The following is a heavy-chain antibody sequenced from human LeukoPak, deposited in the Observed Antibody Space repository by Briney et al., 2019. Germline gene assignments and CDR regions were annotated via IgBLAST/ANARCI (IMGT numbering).Heavy chain of an antibody. J-gene: IGHJ5*02. CDR2: ISAYNGNT. Sequence: PGASVKVSCKASGYTFTSYGISWVRQAPGRGLEWMGWISAYNGNTNYAQKLQGRVTMTTDTSTSTAYMELRSLRSDDTAVYYCARDRIVGATSGFDPWGQGTLVTVSS. CDR1: GYTFTSYG. V-gene: IGHV1-18*01. CDR3: ARDRIVGATSGFDP. D-gene: IGHD1-26*01.